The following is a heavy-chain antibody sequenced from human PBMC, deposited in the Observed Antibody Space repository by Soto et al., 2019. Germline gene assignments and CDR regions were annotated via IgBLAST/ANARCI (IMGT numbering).Heavy chain of an antibody. Sequence: PGGSLRLSCAASGFTFSSYSMNWVRQAPGKGLEWVSSISSSSSYIYYADSVKGRFTISRDNAKNSLYLQMNSLRAEDTAVYYCARTYSSSWRVCYYYGMDVWGQGTTVTVSS. CDR3: ARTYSSSWRVCYYYGMDV. J-gene: IGHJ6*02. V-gene: IGHV3-21*01. CDR2: ISSSSSYI. CDR1: GFTFSSYS. D-gene: IGHD6-13*01.